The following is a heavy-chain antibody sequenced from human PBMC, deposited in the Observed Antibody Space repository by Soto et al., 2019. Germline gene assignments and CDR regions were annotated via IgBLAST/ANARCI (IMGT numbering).Heavy chain of an antibody. D-gene: IGHD6-6*01. J-gene: IGHJ6*02. CDR2: IIPTFGTT. V-gene: IGHV1-69*06. CDR3: SSHRTQGARLVLPPHYFYGLDG. Sequence: QVQLVQSGAEVTKPGSSVKVSCKASGGTFSSYVISWVRQAPGQGLEWMGGIIPTFGTTKHEQDFQGRGPSHADNATSQAYSVPGTLTSEVSPVYCLSSHRTQGARLVLPPHYFYGLDGWGQGNKVTV. CDR1: GGTFSSYV.